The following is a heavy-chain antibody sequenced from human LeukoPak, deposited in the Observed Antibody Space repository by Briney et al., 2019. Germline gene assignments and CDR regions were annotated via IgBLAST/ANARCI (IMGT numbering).Heavy chain of an antibody. D-gene: IGHD6-13*01. CDR2: ISSSGSTI. CDR3: ASAGYSSSWYWVDY. CDR1: GFTVSSNY. Sequence: GGSLRLSCAASGFTVSSNYMSWIRQAPGKGLEWVSYISSSGSTIYYADSVKGRFTISRDNAKNSLYLQMNSLRAEDTAVYYCASAGYSSSWYWVDYWGQGTLVTVSS. V-gene: IGHV3-11*04. J-gene: IGHJ4*02.